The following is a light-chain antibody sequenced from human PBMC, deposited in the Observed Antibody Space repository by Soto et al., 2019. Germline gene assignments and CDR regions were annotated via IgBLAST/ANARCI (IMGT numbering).Light chain of an antibody. CDR1: SSNIGSNY. CDR2: RNN. CDR3: AVWDDSLSGRV. Sequence: QAVVTQPPSASGTPGQRVTISCSGSSSNIGSNYVYWYQQLPGTAPKLLIYRNNQRPSGVPDRFSGSKSGTSASLAISGLRSEDEADYYCAVWDDSLSGRVFGGGTKLTVL. V-gene: IGLV1-47*01. J-gene: IGLJ3*02.